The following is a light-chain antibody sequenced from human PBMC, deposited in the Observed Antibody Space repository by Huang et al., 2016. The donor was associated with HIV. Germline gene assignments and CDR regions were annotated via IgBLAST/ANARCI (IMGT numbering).Light chain of an antibody. J-gene: IGKJ1*01. V-gene: IGKV3D-20*01. CDR2: DAS. CDR1: QSISSNY. Sequence: EIVLTQSPATLSLSPGERATLSCGASQSISSNYLSWYQQRPGLAPRLLIYDASNRATGIPDMFSGSGSGADFTLTISRLEPEDFAVYYCQQYDTTPRTFGQGTKVEIK. CDR3: QQYDTTPRT.